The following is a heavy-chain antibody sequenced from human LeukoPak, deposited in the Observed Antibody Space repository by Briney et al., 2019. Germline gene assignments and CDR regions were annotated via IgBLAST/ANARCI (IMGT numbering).Heavy chain of an antibody. Sequence: GASVKVSCKASGYTFTSYGISWVRQAPGQGLEWMGWISAYNGNTNYAQKFQGRVTMTRDTSTSTVYMELSSLRSEDTAVYYCASGEYCSSTSCSPRIDAFDIWGQGTMVTVSS. D-gene: IGHD2-2*01. V-gene: IGHV1-18*01. J-gene: IGHJ3*02. CDR3: ASGEYCSSTSCSPRIDAFDI. CDR1: GYTFTSYG. CDR2: ISAYNGNT.